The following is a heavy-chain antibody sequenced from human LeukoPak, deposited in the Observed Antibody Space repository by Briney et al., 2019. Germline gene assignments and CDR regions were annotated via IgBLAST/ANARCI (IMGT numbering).Heavy chain of an antibody. D-gene: IGHD3-3*01. CDR3: AKADYDFWTNFDY. J-gene: IGHJ4*02. CDR1: GFTFDDYA. V-gene: IGHV3-9*01. CDR2: ISWNSGSI. Sequence: GGSLRLSCAASGFTFDDYAMHWVRQAPGKGLEWVSGISWNSGSIGYADSVKGRFTISRDNAKNSLYLQMNSLGAEDTALYYCAKADYDFWTNFDYWGQGTLVTVSS.